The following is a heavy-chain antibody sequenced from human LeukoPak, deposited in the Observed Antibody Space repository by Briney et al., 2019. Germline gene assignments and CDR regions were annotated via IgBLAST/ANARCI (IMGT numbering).Heavy chain of an antibody. CDR1: GGSISSSSYY. Sequence: SETLSLTCTVSGGSISSSSYYWGWIRQPPGKGLEWIGSIYYSGSTYYNPSLKSRVTISVDTSKNQFSLKLSSVTAADTAVYYCASEAYFVGGLVPLRPDYWGQGTLVTVSS. D-gene: IGHD2-8*01. CDR2: IYYSGST. V-gene: IGHV4-39*07. CDR3: ASEAYFVGGLVPLRPDY. J-gene: IGHJ4*02.